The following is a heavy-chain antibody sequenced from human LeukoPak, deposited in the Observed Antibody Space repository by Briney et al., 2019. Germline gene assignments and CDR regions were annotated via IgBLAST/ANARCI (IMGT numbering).Heavy chain of an antibody. CDR2: INHSGST. D-gene: IGHD1-26*01. V-gene: IGHV4-34*01. CDR1: GGSFSGNY. Sequence: SETLSLTCAVYGGSFSGNYWSWIRQPPGKGLEWIGEINHSGSTNYNPSLKSRVTISVDTSKNPFSLKLSSVTAADTAVYYCARGRWYSGSYHFDFWGQGTLVTVSS. CDR3: ARGRWYSGSYHFDF. J-gene: IGHJ4*02.